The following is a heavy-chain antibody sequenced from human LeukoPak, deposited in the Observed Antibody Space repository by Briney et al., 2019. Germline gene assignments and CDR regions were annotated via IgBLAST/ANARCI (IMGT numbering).Heavy chain of an antibody. Sequence: GASVKVSCKASGDTFTSYDINGVRQATGQGLEWMGWMNPNSGNTGYAQKCQGRVTMTRNTSISTAYMELSSLRSEDTAVYYCARVGGLTYDILTGYHYYYYYYYMDVWGKGTTVTISS. CDR2: MNPNSGNT. D-gene: IGHD3-9*01. CDR3: ARVGGLTYDILTGYHYYYYYYYMDV. CDR1: GDTFTSYD. J-gene: IGHJ6*03. V-gene: IGHV1-8*01.